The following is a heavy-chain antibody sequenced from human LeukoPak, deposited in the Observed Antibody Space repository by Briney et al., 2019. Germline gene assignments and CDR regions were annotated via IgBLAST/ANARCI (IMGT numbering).Heavy chain of an antibody. Sequence: GGSLRLSCAASGFTFSSYSMNWVRQAPGKGLEWVSSISSSSSYIYYADSVKGRFTISRDNAKNSLYLQMNSLRAEDAAVYYCTRVSWRGEIYWGQGTLVSVSS. CDR2: ISSSSSYI. CDR3: TRVSWRGEIY. CDR1: GFTFSSYS. V-gene: IGHV3-21*01. J-gene: IGHJ4*02. D-gene: IGHD3-3*01.